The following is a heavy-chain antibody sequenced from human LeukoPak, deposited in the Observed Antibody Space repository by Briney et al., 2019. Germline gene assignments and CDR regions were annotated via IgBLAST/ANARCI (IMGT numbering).Heavy chain of an antibody. CDR3: ASLIGDRWFGEKELDY. CDR2: IYSGGST. Sequence: GGSLRLSCAASGFTVSSNYMSWVRQAPGKGLEWVSVIYSGGSTYYADSVKGRFTISRDNSKNTLYLQMNSLRAEDTAVYYCASLIGDRWFGEKELDYWGQGTLVTVSS. D-gene: IGHD3-10*01. V-gene: IGHV3-53*01. J-gene: IGHJ4*02. CDR1: GFTVSSNY.